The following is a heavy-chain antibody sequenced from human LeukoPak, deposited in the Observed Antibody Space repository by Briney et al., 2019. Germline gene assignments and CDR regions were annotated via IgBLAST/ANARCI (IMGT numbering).Heavy chain of an antibody. CDR1: GFTFSSCA. J-gene: IGHJ4*02. V-gene: IGHV3-30*04. CDR2: ISYDGRNE. D-gene: IGHD3-22*01. CDR3: ARGHPYDSSGYYLDD. Sequence: PARSLRLSCAASGFTFSSCAMHWVRQAPGKGLEWVAVISYDGRNEYYADSVKGRFTISRDNSKNTLFLQMNSLRAEDTAVYYCARGHPYDSSGYYLDDWGRGTLVTVAS.